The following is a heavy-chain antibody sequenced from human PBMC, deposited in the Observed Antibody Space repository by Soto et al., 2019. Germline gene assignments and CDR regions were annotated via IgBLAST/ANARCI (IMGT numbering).Heavy chain of an antibody. V-gene: IGHV4-30-2*01. CDR2: IYHSGST. Sequence: SETLSLTCAVSGGSISSGGYSWSWIRQPPGKGLEWIGYIYHSGSTYYNPSLKSRVTISVDRSKNQFSLKLSSVTAEDTAVYYCARGDRSGYYYSYYFDYWGQGTLVTVSS. J-gene: IGHJ4*02. CDR1: GGSISSGGYS. D-gene: IGHD3-22*01. CDR3: ARGDRSGYYYSYYFDY.